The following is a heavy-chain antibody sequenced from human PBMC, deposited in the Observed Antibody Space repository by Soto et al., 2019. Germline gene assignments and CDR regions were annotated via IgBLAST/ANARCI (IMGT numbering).Heavy chain of an antibody. J-gene: IGHJ4*02. D-gene: IGHD4-17*01. CDR3: ARDSQPYGDYATQHDY. CDR1: GFTFSSYS. CDR2: ISSSSSTI. V-gene: IGHV3-48*02. Sequence: GGSLRLSCAASGFTFSSYSMNWVRQAPGKGLEWVSYISSSSSTIYYADSVKGRFTISRDNAKNSLYLQMNSLRDEDTAVYYCARDSQPYGDYATQHDYWGQGTLVTVSS.